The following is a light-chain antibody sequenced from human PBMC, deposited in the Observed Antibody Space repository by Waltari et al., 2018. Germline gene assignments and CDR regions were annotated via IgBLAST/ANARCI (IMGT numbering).Light chain of an antibody. J-gene: IGKJ4*01. CDR1: QTVSATY. Sequence: IALTQSPCTLSLSPGERATLACPASQTVSATYLAWYQQKPGQAPTLVIHDTSSRATGIPDRFSGSGSGTDVSLTISSLEPEDFAVYYCQQYDISPLTFGGGTKVETK. CDR3: QQYDISPLT. CDR2: DTS. V-gene: IGKV3-20*01.